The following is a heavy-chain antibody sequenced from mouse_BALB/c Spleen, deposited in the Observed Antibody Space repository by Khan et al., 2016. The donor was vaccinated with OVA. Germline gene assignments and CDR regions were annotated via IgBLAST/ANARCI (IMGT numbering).Heavy chain of an antibody. Sequence: EVQLQESGPGLVKPSQSLSLTCTVTGYSITSDYAGNWIRQSPGNKLEWMGYISYSGRTSYNPSFKSRISITRATSKNQFFLQLDSVTTEYTATYYCARSVTLTTVVATDFDYWGQGTTLTVSS. CDR1: GYSITSDYA. D-gene: IGHD1-1*01. V-gene: IGHV3-2*02. J-gene: IGHJ2*01. CDR2: ISYSGRT. CDR3: ARSVTLTTVVATDFDY.